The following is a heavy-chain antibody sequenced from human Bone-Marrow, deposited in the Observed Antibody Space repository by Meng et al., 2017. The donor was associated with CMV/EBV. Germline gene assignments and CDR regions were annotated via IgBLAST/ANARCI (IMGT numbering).Heavy chain of an antibody. V-gene: IGHV1-69*05. CDR3: ARDSSFFSSSSWYNWFDP. Sequence: SVKVSCKASGGTFSSYAISWVRRAPGQGLEWMGGIIPIFGTANYAQKFQGSVTITTDESTSTAYMELSSLRSEDTAVYYCARDSSFFSSSSWYNWFDPWGQGTLVTVSS. D-gene: IGHD6-13*01. CDR2: IIPIFGTA. J-gene: IGHJ5*02. CDR1: GGTFSSYA.